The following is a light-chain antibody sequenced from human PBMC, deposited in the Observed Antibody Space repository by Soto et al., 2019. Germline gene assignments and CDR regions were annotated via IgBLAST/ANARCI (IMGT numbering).Light chain of an antibody. CDR2: SVT. CDR3: SSATSSSTYL. V-gene: IGLV2-14*03. CDR1: SSDVGAYNS. Sequence: QLVLTQPASVSGSPGQSITISCTGTSSDVGAYNSVSWYQQHPDKAPKLIIFSVTSRTSGLSDRFSGSKSDNTASLTISGLRTEDEADYYCSSATSSSTYLFGTGTKLTVL. J-gene: IGLJ1*01.